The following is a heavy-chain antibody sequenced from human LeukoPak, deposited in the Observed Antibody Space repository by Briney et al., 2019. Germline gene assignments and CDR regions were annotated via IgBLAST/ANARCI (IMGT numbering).Heavy chain of an antibody. V-gene: IGHV1-46*01. D-gene: IGHD6-13*01. CDR1: GYTFTGYY. J-gene: IGHJ2*01. CDR3: ARSSGLPAAGTLWYFDL. Sequence: ASVKVSCKASGYTFTGYYMHWVRQAPGQGLEWMGIINPSGGSPSYAQKFQGRVTMTRDTSTSTVYLELSSLRSEDTAVYYCARSSGLPAAGTLWYFDLWGRGTLVTVSS. CDR2: INPSGGSP.